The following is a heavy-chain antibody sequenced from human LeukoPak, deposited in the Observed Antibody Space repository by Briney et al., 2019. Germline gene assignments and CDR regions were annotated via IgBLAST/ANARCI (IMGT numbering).Heavy chain of an antibody. CDR1: GFTFDDYD. CDR3: ARAGYSIRQNWFDP. Sequence: PGGTLRLSCAASGFTFDDYDMSWVRQAPGKGLEWVSTINWNGGNTGYADSVKGRFTISRDNAKNSLYLQMNSLRAEDTAVYYCARAGYSIRQNWFDPWGQGTLVTVSS. J-gene: IGHJ5*02. CDR2: INWNGGNT. D-gene: IGHD2-15*01. V-gene: IGHV3-20*04.